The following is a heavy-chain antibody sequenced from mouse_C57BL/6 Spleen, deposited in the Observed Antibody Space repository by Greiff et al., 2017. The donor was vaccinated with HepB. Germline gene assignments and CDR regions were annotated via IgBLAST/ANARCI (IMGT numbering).Heavy chain of an antibody. J-gene: IGHJ2*01. Sequence: LVESGPELVKPGASVKLSCKASGYTFTSYDINWVKQRPGQGLEWIGWIYPRDGSTKYNEKFKGKATLTVDTSSSTAYMELHSLTSEDSAVYFCAKRVYGDGYFHFDYWGQGTTLTVSS. CDR3: AKRVYGDGYFHFDY. CDR2: IYPRDGST. D-gene: IGHD2-3*01. V-gene: IGHV1-85*01. CDR1: GYTFTSYD.